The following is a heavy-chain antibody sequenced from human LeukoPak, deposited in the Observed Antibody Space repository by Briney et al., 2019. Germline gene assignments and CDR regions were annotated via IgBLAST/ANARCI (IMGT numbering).Heavy chain of an antibody. V-gene: IGHV1-18*01. CDR2: ISAYNGNT. CDR3: ARLLFTVTSRDLDY. J-gene: IGHJ4*02. CDR1: GYTFTSYG. Sequence: ASVKVSRKASGYTFTSYGISWVRQAPGQGLEWMGWISAYNGNTNYAQKLQGRVTMTTDTSTSTAYMELRSLRSDDTAVYYCARLLFTVTSRDLDYWGQGTLVTVSS. D-gene: IGHD4-17*01.